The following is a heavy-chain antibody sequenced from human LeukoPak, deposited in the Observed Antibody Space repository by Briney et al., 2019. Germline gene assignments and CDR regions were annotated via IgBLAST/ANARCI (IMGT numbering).Heavy chain of an antibody. D-gene: IGHD3-10*01. J-gene: IGHJ4*02. Sequence: PGGSLRLSCAASGFTFDDYAMHWVRQAPGKGLEWVSGISWNSGSIGYADSVKGRFTISRDNAKNSLYLQMNSLRAEDTALYCCAKDMSSGSYYFDYWGQGTLVTVSS. CDR2: ISWNSGSI. V-gene: IGHV3-9*01. CDR1: GFTFDDYA. CDR3: AKDMSSGSYYFDY.